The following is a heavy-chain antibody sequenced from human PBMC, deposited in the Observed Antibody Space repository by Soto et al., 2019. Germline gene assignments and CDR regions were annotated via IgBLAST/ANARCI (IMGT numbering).Heavy chain of an antibody. CDR3: ARLQFSDFWSGSVPMDV. J-gene: IGHJ6*02. D-gene: IGHD3-3*01. CDR1: GGSVSSGRYQ. CDR2: IYYTGTT. Sequence: QVQLQESGPGLVKPSETLSLTCTVFGGSVSSGRYQWSWIRQSPGKGLEWIGYIYYTGTTNYNPSLKSRVTISVDTSKNQFSLKLTSVTAADTALYFCARLQFSDFWSGSVPMDVWGQGTSVTVSS. V-gene: IGHV4-61*01.